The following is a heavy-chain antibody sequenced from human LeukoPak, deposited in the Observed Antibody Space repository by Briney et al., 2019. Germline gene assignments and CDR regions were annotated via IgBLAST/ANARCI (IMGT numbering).Heavy chain of an antibody. Sequence: SVKVSCKASGGTFSSYAISWVRQAPGQGLEWMGGIIPIFGTANYAQKFQGRVTITADESTSTAYMELSSLRSEDTAVYYCARVFLGGYYDSSGFSGYFDYWGQGTLVTVSS. D-gene: IGHD3-22*01. CDR1: GGTFSSYA. CDR2: IIPIFGTA. J-gene: IGHJ4*02. V-gene: IGHV1-69*13. CDR3: ARVFLGGYYDSSGFSGYFDY.